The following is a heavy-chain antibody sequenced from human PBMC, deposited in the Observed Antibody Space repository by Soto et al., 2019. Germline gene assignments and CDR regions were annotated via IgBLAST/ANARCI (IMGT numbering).Heavy chain of an antibody. D-gene: IGHD4-17*01. V-gene: IGHV4-34*01. Sequence: QVQLQQWGAGLLKPSETLSLTCAVYGESFSGSHWSWIRQPPGKGLEWIGEINHSGSTNYNASLKSRVTISLETSTNQFSLTLNSVTAADTSVYYCARGIRSPWPCVHGTLVTVSS. CDR1: GESFSGSH. CDR2: INHSGST. CDR3: ARGIRSPWP. J-gene: IGHJ5*02.